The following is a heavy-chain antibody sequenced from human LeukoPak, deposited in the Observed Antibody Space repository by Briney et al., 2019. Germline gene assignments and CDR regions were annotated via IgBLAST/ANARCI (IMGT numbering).Heavy chain of an antibody. D-gene: IGHD3-10*01. J-gene: IGHJ4*02. CDR2: INHSGST. Sequence: SETLSLTCAVYGGSFSGYYWSWIRQPPGKGLEWIGEINHSGSTNYNPSLKSRVTISVDTSRNQFSLKVSSVTAADTAMYYCARQLWFGEYHFDYWGQGTLVTVSS. CDR1: GGSFSGYY. V-gene: IGHV4-34*01. CDR3: ARQLWFGEYHFDY.